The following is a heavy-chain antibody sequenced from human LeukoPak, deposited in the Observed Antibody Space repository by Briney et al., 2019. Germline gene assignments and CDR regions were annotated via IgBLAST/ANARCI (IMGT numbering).Heavy chain of an antibody. Sequence: PGGSLRLSCAASGFTFSSYGMHWVRQAPGKGLEWVAFIRYDGSNKYYADSVKGRFTISRDNSKNTLYLQMNSLRAEDTAVYYCAKDPSYYVSGSFGAYYMDVWGKGTTVTVSS. D-gene: IGHD3-10*01. V-gene: IGHV3-30*02. J-gene: IGHJ6*03. CDR2: IRYDGSNK. CDR1: GFTFSSYG. CDR3: AKDPSYYVSGSFGAYYMDV.